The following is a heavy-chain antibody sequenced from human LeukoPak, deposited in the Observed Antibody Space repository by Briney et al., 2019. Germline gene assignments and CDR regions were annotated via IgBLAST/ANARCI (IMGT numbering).Heavy chain of an antibody. CDR1: GGSISSHY. CDR3: ARGPETGESFDY. Sequence: SETLSLTCTVSGGSISSHYWRWIRQPPGKGLEWIGYIYYSGSTNYNPSLKIRVTISVDTSKNQFSLKLSSVTAADTAVYYCARGPETGESFDYWGQGTLVTVSS. D-gene: IGHD7-27*01. CDR2: IYYSGST. V-gene: IGHV4-59*11. J-gene: IGHJ4*02.